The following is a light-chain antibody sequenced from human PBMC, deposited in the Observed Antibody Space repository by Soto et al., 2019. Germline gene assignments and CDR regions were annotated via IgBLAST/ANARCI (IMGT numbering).Light chain of an antibody. CDR1: QSVGNF. CDR3: QQSYSTPLT. V-gene: IGKV1-39*01. CDR2: AAS. Sequence: DIQMTQSPSSLSASVGDRVTITCGASQSVGNFLNWYQQKPGLPPKYLIYAASNLQSGVPSRFSGSGSGTDFTLTISSLQPEDFATYYCQQSYSTPLTFGGGTKVDIK. J-gene: IGKJ4*01.